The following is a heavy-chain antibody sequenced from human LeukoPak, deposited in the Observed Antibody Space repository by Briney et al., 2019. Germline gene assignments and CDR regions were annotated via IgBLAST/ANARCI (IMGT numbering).Heavy chain of an antibody. CDR2: ISSSSSTI. Sequence: GGSLRLSCAASGFTFSSYSMNWVRQAPAKGLEWVSYISSSSSTIYYADSVKGRFTISRDNAKNSLYLQMNSLRDEDTAVYYCAREFVPYYGMDVWGQGTTVTVSS. CDR1: GFTFSSYS. CDR3: AREFVPYYGMDV. D-gene: IGHD3-16*01. V-gene: IGHV3-48*02. J-gene: IGHJ6*02.